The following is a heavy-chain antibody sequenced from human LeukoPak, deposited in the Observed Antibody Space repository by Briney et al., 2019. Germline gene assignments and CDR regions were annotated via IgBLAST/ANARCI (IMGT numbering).Heavy chain of an antibody. CDR1: GYTFTSYD. CDR3: AGGEQWLSDFDY. J-gene: IGHJ4*02. Sequence: ASVKVSCKASGYTFTSYDINWVRQATGQGLEWMGWMNPNSGNTGYAQKFQGRVTMTRNTSISTAYMELSSLRSEATAVYCCAGGEQWLSDFDYWGQGTLVTVSS. CDR2: MNPNSGNT. V-gene: IGHV1-8*01. D-gene: IGHD6-19*01.